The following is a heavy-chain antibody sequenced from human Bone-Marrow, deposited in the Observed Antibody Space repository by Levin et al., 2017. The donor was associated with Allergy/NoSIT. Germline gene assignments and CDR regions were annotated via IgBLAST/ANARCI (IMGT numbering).Heavy chain of an antibody. J-gene: IGHJ4*02. D-gene: IGHD3-10*01. CDR3: ARDLKWFGESTWPPGHFDY. CDR1: GYTFTSYG. V-gene: IGHV1-18*01. CDR2: ISAYNGNT. Sequence: VASVKVSCKASGYTFTSYGISWVRQAPGQGLEWMGWISAYNGNTNYAQKLQGRVTMTTDTSTSTAYMELRSLRSDDTAVYYCARDLKWFGESTWPPGHFDYWGQGTLVTVSS.